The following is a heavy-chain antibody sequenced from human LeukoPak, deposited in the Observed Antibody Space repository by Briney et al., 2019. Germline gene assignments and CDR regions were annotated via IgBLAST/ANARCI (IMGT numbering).Heavy chain of an antibody. Sequence: SETLSLTCTVSGYSISSGYYWGWIRQPPGKGLEWIGSIYHSGSTYYNPSLKSRVTISVDTSKNQFSLKLSSVTAADTAVYYCAREKADTGYWGQGTLVTVSS. CDR1: GYSISSGYY. CDR2: IYHSGST. J-gene: IGHJ4*02. D-gene: IGHD5-18*01. CDR3: AREKADTGY. V-gene: IGHV4-38-2*02.